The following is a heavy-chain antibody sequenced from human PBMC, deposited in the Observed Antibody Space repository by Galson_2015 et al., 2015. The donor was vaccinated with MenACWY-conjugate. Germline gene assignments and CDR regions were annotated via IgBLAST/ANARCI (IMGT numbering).Heavy chain of an antibody. V-gene: IGHV7-4-1*02. CDR3: PREFSGSWYGFDY. CDR2: INTNTGNP. D-gene: IGHD6-13*01. CDR1: GYTFTSYA. J-gene: IGHJ4*02. Sequence: SVKVSCKASGYTFTSYALNWVRQAPGQGLEGKGWINTNTGNPNYAQGFTGRFVFAWDTSVNTAYLQISSLKAEDTAVYYCPREFSGSWYGFDYWGQGTLVTVSS.